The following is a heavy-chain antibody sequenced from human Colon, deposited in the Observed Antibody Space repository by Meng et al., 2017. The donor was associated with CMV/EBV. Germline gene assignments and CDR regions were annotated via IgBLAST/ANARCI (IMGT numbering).Heavy chain of an antibody. J-gene: IGHJ4*02. CDR3: ARYEDYCSDTACLLGPYFDN. V-gene: IGHV1-18*01. CDR2: ISTHNGDT. D-gene: IGHD2-15*01. CDR1: GYTFTKYA. Sequence: ASVKVSCKASGYTFTKYAITWVRQAPGQGLEWMGRISTHNGDTDSAQKFQERVTMTTDTATSTAYMELRSLRSDDTAVYYCARYEDYCSDTACLLGPYFDNWGQGTLVTVSS.